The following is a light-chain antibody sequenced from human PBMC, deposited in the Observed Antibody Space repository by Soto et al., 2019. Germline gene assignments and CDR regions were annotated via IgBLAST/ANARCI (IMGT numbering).Light chain of an antibody. CDR2: GNS. J-gene: IGLJ3*02. CDR1: SSNIGAGYD. Sequence: SVLTQPPSVSGAPGQRVTLSCTGSSSNIGAGYDVHWYPQLPGTAPKLLIYGNSNRPSGVPDRFSGSKSGTSASLAITGLRAEDEADYYCQSYDSSLSGWVFGGGTKVTVL. CDR3: QSYDSSLSGWV. V-gene: IGLV1-40*01.